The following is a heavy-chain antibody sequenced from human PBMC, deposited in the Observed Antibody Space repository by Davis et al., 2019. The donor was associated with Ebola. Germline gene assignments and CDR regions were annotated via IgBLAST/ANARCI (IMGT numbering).Heavy chain of an antibody. CDR3: ASAGYRGYDFDH. J-gene: IGHJ4*02. V-gene: IGHV5-51*01. CDR2: IYPGDSDT. Sequence: GGSLRLSCKGSGYSFTSYWIGWVRQMPGKGLEWMGIIYPGDSDTRYSPSFQGQVTISADKSISTAYLQWNSLKASDSAMYYCASAGYRGYDFDHWGQGTLVTVSS. CDR1: GYSFTSYW. D-gene: IGHD5-12*01.